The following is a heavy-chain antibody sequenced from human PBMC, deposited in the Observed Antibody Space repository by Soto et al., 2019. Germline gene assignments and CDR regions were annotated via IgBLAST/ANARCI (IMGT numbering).Heavy chain of an antibody. CDR2: IYSGGST. V-gene: IGHV3-53*01. Sequence: EVQLVESGGGLIQPGGSLRLSCAASGFTVSSNYMSWVRQAPGKGLEWVSVIYSGGSTYYADSVKGRFTISRDNSKNTLYPQMNSLRAEDTAVYYCARVVTAAHFDYWGQGTLVTVSS. J-gene: IGHJ4*02. CDR1: GFTVSSNY. CDR3: ARVVTAAHFDY. D-gene: IGHD2-21*02.